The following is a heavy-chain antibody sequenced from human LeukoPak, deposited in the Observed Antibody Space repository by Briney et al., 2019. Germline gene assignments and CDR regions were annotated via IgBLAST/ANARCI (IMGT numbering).Heavy chain of an antibody. CDR3: ARFPPHSRAAAAGTLYHRGAFDI. CDR2: INHSGST. V-gene: IGHV4-34*01. D-gene: IGHD6-13*01. J-gene: IGHJ3*02. Sequence: SETLSLTCAVYGGSFSGYYWSWIRQPPGKGLEWIGEINHSGSTNYSPSLKSRVTISVDTSKNQFSLKLSSVTAADTAVYYCARFPPHSRAAAAGTLYHRGAFDIWGQGTMVTVSS. CDR1: GGSFSGYY.